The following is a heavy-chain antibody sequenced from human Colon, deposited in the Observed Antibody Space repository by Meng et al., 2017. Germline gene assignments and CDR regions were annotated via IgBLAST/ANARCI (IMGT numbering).Heavy chain of an antibody. CDR2: IGHSGTT. CDR3: VRSSGWVRTGFDP. Sequence: QPQLQESGPGLVKPSEALSLTCSVSGGSISTSGYYWGWIRQPPGKGLEWIGSIGHSGTTYYTPSLRRRVTVSIDTSKNQFSLEVTPVTAADAAVYYCVRSSGWVRTGFDPWGQGTLVTVSS. D-gene: IGHD6-19*01. V-gene: IGHV4-39*01. J-gene: IGHJ5*02. CDR1: GGSISTSGYY.